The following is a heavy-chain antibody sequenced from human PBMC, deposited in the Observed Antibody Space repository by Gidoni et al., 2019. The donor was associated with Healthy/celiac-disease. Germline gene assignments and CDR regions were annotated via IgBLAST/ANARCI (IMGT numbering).Heavy chain of an antibody. CDR2: IWYDGSNK. CDR3: ARDRTVTTVGGEFDP. V-gene: IGHV3-33*01. D-gene: IGHD4-4*01. J-gene: IGHJ5*02. Sequence: QVQLVESGGGVVQPGRSLRLSCAASGFPFSSYGMHWVRQAPGKGLEWVAVIWYDGSNKYYADSVKGRFTISRDNSKNTLYLQMNSLRAEDTAVYYCARDRTVTTVGGEFDPWGQGTLVTVSS. CDR1: GFPFSSYG.